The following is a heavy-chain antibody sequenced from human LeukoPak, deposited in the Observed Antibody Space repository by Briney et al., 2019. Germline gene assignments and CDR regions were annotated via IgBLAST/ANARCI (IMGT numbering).Heavy chain of an antibody. CDR2: IIPFFGTA. CDR1: GGTFSSYA. CDR3: ARDGILYDILTGYYNDYYYGMDV. D-gene: IGHD3-9*01. Sequence: SVKVSCKASGGTFSSYAISWVRQAPGQGLEWMGGIIPFFGTANYAQKFQGRVTITADESTSTAYMELSSLRSEDTAVYYCARDGILYDILTGYYNDYYYGMDVWGQGTTVTVSS. J-gene: IGHJ6*02. V-gene: IGHV1-69*13.